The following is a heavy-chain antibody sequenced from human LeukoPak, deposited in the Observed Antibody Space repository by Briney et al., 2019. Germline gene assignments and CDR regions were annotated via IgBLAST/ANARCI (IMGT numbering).Heavy chain of an antibody. V-gene: IGHV4-61*01. CDR3: ASVTMVRGVIIAPHFDY. J-gene: IGHJ4*02. Sequence: SETLSLTCTVSGGSISSSSYYWSWIRQPPGKGLEWIGYIYYSGSTNYNPSLKSRVTISVDTSKNQFSLKLSSVTAADTAVYYCASVTMVRGVIIAPHFDYWGQGTLVTVSS. D-gene: IGHD3-10*01. CDR2: IYYSGST. CDR1: GGSISSSSYY.